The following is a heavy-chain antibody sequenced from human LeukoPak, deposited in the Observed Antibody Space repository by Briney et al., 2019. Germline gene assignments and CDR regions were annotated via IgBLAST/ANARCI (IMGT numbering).Heavy chain of an antibody. J-gene: IGHJ4*02. D-gene: IGHD3-22*01. CDR1: GFTFSSYG. Sequence: GGSLRLSCAASGFTFSSYGTHWVRQAPGKGLEWVAVIWYDGSNKYYADSVKGRFTISRDNSKNTLYLQMNSLRAEDTAVYYCARGMARVTYYYDSRLDYWGQGTLVTVSS. CDR3: ARGMARVTYYYDSRLDY. CDR2: IWYDGSNK. V-gene: IGHV3-33*01.